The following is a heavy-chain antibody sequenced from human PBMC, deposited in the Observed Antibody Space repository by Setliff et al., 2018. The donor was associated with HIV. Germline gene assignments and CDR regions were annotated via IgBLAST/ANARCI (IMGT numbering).Heavy chain of an antibody. CDR1: GFTFSSYS. CDR3: AKASEQWPSYSDS. D-gene: IGHD6-19*01. Sequence: GGSLRLSCAASGFTFSSYSMNWVRQAPGKGLEWVSGLSGSGANTYYADSVKGRFTISRDNSKNTLHLQMNSLRAEDTAVYFCAKASEQWPSYSDSWGQGTLVTVSS. CDR2: LSGSGANT. J-gene: IGHJ4*02. V-gene: IGHV3-23*01.